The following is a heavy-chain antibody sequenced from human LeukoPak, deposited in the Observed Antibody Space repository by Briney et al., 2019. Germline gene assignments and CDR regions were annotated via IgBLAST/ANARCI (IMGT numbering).Heavy chain of an antibody. J-gene: IGHJ4*02. CDR3: ATGTGKTDFDY. D-gene: IGHD1-14*01. V-gene: IGHV3-15*01. CDR1: GFTFSSAW. CDR2: IKSNAEGGTT. Sequence: GGSLRLSCAASGFTFSSAWMSWVRQAPGKGLEWVGRIKSNAEGGTTDYTAPVNGRFTISRDDSKNTLYLQMNSLKTEDTAVYFCATGTGKTDFDYWGQGTLVTVSS.